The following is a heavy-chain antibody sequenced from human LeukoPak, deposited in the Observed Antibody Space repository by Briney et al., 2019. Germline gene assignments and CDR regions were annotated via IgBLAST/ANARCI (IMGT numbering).Heavy chain of an antibody. V-gene: IGHV4-59*08. Sequence: PSETLSLTCTVSGGSISSHSTYYWRWIRQPPGKGLEWLAYIHDSGSTNYDPSLRGRISMSVDTSGNQFSLTLRSVTAADTAVYYCARHSRGTSGYYPLDLWGQGTLVTVSS. CDR2: IHDSGST. J-gene: IGHJ5*02. CDR3: ARHSRGTSGYYPLDL. D-gene: IGHD3-22*01. CDR1: GGSISSHSTYY.